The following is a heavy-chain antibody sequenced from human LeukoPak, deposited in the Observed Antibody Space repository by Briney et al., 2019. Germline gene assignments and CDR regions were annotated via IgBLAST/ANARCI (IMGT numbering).Heavy chain of an antibody. Sequence: PSETLSLTCSVSGVSIKNGDYHWSWIRQPPGEGPEWIGYIYYSGSTNYNPSLKSRVTISVDTSKSQFSLKLSSVTAADTAVYYCARDDASSSSFDYWGQGTLVTVSS. J-gene: IGHJ4*02. CDR3: ARDDASSSSFDY. CDR2: IYYSGST. V-gene: IGHV4-61*08. D-gene: IGHD6-6*01. CDR1: GVSIKNGDYH.